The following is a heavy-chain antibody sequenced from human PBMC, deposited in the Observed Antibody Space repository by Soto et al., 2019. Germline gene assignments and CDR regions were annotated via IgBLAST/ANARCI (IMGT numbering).Heavy chain of an antibody. CDR3: AKGPIDRVMITFGGVIVKRFDP. V-gene: IGHV3-23*01. CDR1: GFTFSSYA. D-gene: IGHD3-16*02. CDR2: ISGSGGST. Sequence: HPGGSLRLSCAASGFTFSSYAMSWVRQAPGKGLEWVSAISGSGGSTYYADSVKGRFTISRDNSKNTLYLQMNSLRAEDTAVYYCAKGPIDRVMITFGGVIVKRFDPWGQGTLVTVSS. J-gene: IGHJ5*02.